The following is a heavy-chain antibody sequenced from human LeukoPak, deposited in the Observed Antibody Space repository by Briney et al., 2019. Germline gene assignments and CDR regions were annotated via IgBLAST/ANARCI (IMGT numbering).Heavy chain of an antibody. CDR2: INPNSGGT. Sequence: ASVKVSCKASGYTFTSYGISWVRQAPGQGLEWMGWINPNSGGTNYAQKFQGRVTMTRDTSISTAYMELSRLRSDDTAVYYCAREKYSSGQGAFDIWGQGTMVTVSS. D-gene: IGHD6-19*01. V-gene: IGHV1-2*02. CDR1: GYTFTSYG. J-gene: IGHJ3*02. CDR3: AREKYSSGQGAFDI.